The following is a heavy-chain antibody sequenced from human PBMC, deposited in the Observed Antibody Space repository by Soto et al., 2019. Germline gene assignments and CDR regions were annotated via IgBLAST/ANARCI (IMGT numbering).Heavy chain of an antibody. CDR3: ARWPSMVRGVIRAFDI. D-gene: IGHD3-10*01. CDR1: GFTFSSYE. V-gene: IGHV3-48*03. J-gene: IGHJ3*02. CDR2: ISSSGSTI. Sequence: GGSLRLSCAASGFTFSSYEMNWVRQAPGKGLEWVSYISSSGSTIYYADSVKGRFTISRDNAKNSLYLQMNSLRAEDTAVYYCARWPSMVRGVIRAFDIWGQGTMVTVS.